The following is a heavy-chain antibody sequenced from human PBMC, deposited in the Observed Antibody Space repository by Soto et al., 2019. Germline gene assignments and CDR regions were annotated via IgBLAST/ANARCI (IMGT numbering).Heavy chain of an antibody. CDR2: ISAYNGNT. V-gene: IGHV1-18*01. CDR1: GYTFTSYG. D-gene: IGHD3-16*01. CDR3: ARDAIKTWTYDDVWDTAAGYYGMDV. J-gene: IGHJ6*02. Sequence: QVQLVQSGAEVKKPGASVKVSCKASGYTFTSYGISWVRQAPGQGLEWMGWISAYNGNTNYAQKLQGRVTMTTDTATSKAYMELRSLRSDDTAVYYCARDAIKTWTYDDVWDTAAGYYGMDVWGQGTTVTVSS.